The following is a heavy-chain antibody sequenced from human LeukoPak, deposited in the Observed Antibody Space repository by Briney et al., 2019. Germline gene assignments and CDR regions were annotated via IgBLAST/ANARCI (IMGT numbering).Heavy chain of an antibody. CDR3: AREDCSSTSCYAGWYYGMDV. D-gene: IGHD2-2*01. J-gene: IGHJ6*04. CDR1: GFTFSSYE. CDR2: ISSSGSTI. V-gene: IGHV3-48*03. Sequence: GGSLRLSCAASGFTFSSYEMNWVRQAPGKWLEWVSYISSSGSTIYYADSVKGRFTISRDNAKNSLYLQMNSLRAEDTAVYYCAREDCSSTSCYAGWYYGMDVWGKGTTDTVSS.